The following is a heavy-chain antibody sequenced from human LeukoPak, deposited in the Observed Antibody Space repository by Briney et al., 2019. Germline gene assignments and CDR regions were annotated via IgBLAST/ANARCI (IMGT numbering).Heavy chain of an antibody. V-gene: IGHV4-39*01. CDR2: IYYSGST. CDR3: ARYKAAAGTDNWFDP. CDR1: GGSISSSSYY. D-gene: IGHD6-13*01. J-gene: IGHJ5*02. Sequence: MPSETLSLTCTVSGGSISSSSYYWGWIRQPPGKGLDWIGSIYYSGSTYYNPSLKSRVTISVDTSKNQFSLKLSSVTAADTAVYYCARYKAAAGTDNWFDPWGQGTLVTVSS.